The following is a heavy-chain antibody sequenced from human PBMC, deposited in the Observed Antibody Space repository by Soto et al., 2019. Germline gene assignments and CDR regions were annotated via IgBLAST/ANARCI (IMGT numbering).Heavy chain of an antibody. CDR1: GGSISSYY. CDR2: IYYSGST. D-gene: IGHD5-12*01. Sequence: SETLSLTCTVSGGSISSYYWSWIRQPPGKGLEWIGYIYYSGSTNYNPSLKSRVTISVDTSKNQFSLKLSSVTAADTAVYYCARADIVATIAFDYWGQGTLVTVSA. V-gene: IGHV4-59*01. J-gene: IGHJ4*02. CDR3: ARADIVATIAFDY.